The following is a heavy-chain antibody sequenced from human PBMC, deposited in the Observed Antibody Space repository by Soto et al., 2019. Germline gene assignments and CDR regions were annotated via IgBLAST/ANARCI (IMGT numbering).Heavy chain of an antibody. D-gene: IGHD5-18*01. CDR2: IYHSGNT. V-gene: IGHV4-4*02. CDR1: SGSISSSNW. CDR3: AGVGGGYSYGYYYYYGMDV. Sequence: SETLSLTCAVSSGSISSSNWWSWVRQPPGKGLEWIGEIYHSGNTNYNPSLKSRVTISVDTSKNQFSLKLSSVTAADTAVYYCAGVGGGYSYGYYYYYGMDVWGQGTTVTVSS. J-gene: IGHJ6*02.